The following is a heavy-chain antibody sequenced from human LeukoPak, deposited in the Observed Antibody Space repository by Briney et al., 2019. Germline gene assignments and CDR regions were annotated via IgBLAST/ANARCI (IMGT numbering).Heavy chain of an antibody. Sequence: GGSLRLSCATSGFTFSTFWMSWVRQAPGKGPEWVANINQDGSEKNYVDSVKGRFIISRDNAKNSLYLEMNSLRVEDTAVYYCARDRVSNYYDSSGYLDAFDIWGQGTMVTVSS. D-gene: IGHD3-22*01. CDR2: INQDGSEK. CDR1: GFTFSTFW. V-gene: IGHV3-7*01. CDR3: ARDRVSNYYDSSGYLDAFDI. J-gene: IGHJ3*02.